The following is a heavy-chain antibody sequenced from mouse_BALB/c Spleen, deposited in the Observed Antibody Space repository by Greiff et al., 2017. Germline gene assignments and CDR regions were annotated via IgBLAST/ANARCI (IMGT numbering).Heavy chain of an antibody. CDR1: GFNIKDTN. J-gene: IGHJ3*01. CDR3: GYDRSAY. CDR2: IDPANGNT. D-gene: IGHD2-12*01. Sequence: EVQLQESGAELVKPGASVKLSCTASGFNIKDTNMHWVKQRPEQGLEWIGRIDPANGNTKYDPKFQGKATITADTSSNTAYQQLSSLTSEDTAVYYCGYDRSAYWGQGTLVTVSA. V-gene: IGHV14-3*02.